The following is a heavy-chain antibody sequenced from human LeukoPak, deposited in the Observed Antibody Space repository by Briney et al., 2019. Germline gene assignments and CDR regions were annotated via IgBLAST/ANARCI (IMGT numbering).Heavy chain of an antibody. D-gene: IGHD5-12*01. CDR1: GDSFTSNW. J-gene: IGHJ4*02. V-gene: IGHV5-51*01. CDR2: TYPGDSDT. Sequence: GESLKISCKGSGDSFTSNWIGWVRQMPGKGLEWMGITYPGDSDTRYNPSFQGQVTISADKSINTAYLQWRSLKASDTAMYYCARRGPRSGYESFDSWGQGTLVTVSS. CDR3: ARRGPRSGYESFDS.